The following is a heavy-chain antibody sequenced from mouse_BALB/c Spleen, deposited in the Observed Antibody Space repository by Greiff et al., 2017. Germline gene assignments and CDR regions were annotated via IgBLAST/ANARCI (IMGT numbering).Heavy chain of an antibody. D-gene: IGHD2-12*01. J-gene: IGHJ3*01. Sequence: VHVKQSGAELVKPGASVKLSCTASGFNIKDTYMHWVKQRPEQGLEWIGRIDPANGNTKYDPKFQGKATITADTSSNTAYLQLSSLTSEDTAVYYCAGSYDVGAYGGQGTLVTVSA. CDR3: AGSYDVGAY. CDR2: IDPANGNT. CDR1: GFNIKDTY. V-gene: IGHV14-3*02.